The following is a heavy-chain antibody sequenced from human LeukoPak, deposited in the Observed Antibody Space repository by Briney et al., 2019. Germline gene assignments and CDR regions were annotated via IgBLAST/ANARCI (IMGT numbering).Heavy chain of an antibody. D-gene: IGHD6-13*01. CDR2: IYYSGST. J-gene: IGHJ3*02. V-gene: IGHV4-59*01. CDR3: ARGASSWYGKLDAFDI. CDR1: GGSISSYY. Sequence: SETLSLTCTVSGGSISSYYWSWIRQPPGKGLEWIGYIYYSGSTNYNPSLKSRVTISVDTSKNQFSLKLSSVTAADTAVYYCARGASSWYGKLDAFDIWGQGTMVTVSS.